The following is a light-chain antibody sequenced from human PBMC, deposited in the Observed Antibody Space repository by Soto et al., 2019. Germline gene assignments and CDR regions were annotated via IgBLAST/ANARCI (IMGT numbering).Light chain of an antibody. Sequence: EIVLTQSPATLSLSPGERATLSCRASQSVSSYLAWYQKKPGQAPRILIYDASNRATGIPARFSGSGSGTDFTLTISSLEPEDFAVYYCQQRSTWPPTFGQGTKLEIK. CDR2: DAS. J-gene: IGKJ2*01. CDR3: QQRSTWPPT. CDR1: QSVSSY. V-gene: IGKV3-11*01.